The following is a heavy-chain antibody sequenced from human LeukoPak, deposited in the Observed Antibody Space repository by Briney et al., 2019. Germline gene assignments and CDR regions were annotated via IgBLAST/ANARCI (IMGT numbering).Heavy chain of an antibody. CDR3: SRENGAFSPFGY. CDR2: IYNSGNT. V-gene: IGHV4-59*12. CDR1: GGSISGYY. J-gene: IGHJ4*02. Sequence: SETLSLTCTVSGGSISGYYWTWIRQLPGKGLEWIGYIYNSGNTNYNSSLKSRVTVLLDKSKNHPSLNLTSVTAADTAVYYCSRENGAFSPFGYWGQGTLVTVPS. D-gene: IGHD2-8*01.